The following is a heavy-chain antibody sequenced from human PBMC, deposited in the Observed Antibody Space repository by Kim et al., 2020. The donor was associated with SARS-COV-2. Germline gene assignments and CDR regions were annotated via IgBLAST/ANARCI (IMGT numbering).Heavy chain of an antibody. CDR1: GFAVSNNY. CDR2: IYSGGST. Sequence: GGSLRLSCAASGFAVSNNYVSWVRQAPGKGLEWVSLIYSGGSTYYAESVMGRFAISRDMTKNTVHLQMNSLRADDTAVYYCARVPMNTFGGIGFDYWGQGALVTVSS. CDR3: ARVPMNTFGGIGFDY. J-gene: IGHJ4*02. D-gene: IGHD3-16*01. V-gene: IGHV3-53*01.